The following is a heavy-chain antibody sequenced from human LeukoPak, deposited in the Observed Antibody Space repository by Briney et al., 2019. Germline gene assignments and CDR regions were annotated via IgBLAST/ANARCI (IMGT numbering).Heavy chain of an antibody. D-gene: IGHD6-13*01. Sequence: KASETLSLTCTVSGGSISSYYWSWIRQPPGKGLEWIGYIYYSGSTNYNPSLKSRVTISVDTSKNQFSLKLSSVTAADTAVYYCARVLMAAFDYGMDVWGQGTTVTVSS. CDR2: IYYSGST. J-gene: IGHJ6*02. CDR1: GGSISSYY. CDR3: ARVLMAAFDYGMDV. V-gene: IGHV4-59*01.